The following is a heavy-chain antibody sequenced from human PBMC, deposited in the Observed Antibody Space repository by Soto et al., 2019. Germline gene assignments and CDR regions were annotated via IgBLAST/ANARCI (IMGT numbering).Heavy chain of an antibody. CDR2: LYYSGST. J-gene: IGHJ4*02. V-gene: IGHV4-61*01. CDR1: GSSVSSGSYY. CDR3: ARTMVGARAGYFDY. D-gene: IGHD1-26*01. Sequence: SETLSLTCTVSGSSVSSGSYYWSWIRQPPGKGLEWIGYLYYSGSTTYNPSLKSRVTISVDTSKNQFSLKLSSVTAADTAVYYCARTMVGARAGYFDYWGRGTLVTVSS.